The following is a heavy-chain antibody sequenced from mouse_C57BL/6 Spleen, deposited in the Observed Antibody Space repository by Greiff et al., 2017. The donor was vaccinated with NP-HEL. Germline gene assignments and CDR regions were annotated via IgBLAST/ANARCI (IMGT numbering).Heavy chain of an antibody. Sequence: EVKVVESGGGLVQPGGSLKLSCAASGFTFSDYYMYWVRQTPEKRLDWVAYLSNGGGSTYYPDTVKGRFTISRDKAKNTLYLQMSRLKSEDTAMYYCASPYYYGSNWGQGTLVTVSA. J-gene: IGHJ3*01. CDR2: LSNGGGST. CDR1: GFTFSDYY. V-gene: IGHV5-12*01. CDR3: ASPYYYGSN. D-gene: IGHD1-1*01.